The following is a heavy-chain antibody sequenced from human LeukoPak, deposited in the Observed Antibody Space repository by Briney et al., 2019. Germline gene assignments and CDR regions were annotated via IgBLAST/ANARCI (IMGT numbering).Heavy chain of an antibody. Sequence: KESGPTLLKPTPTLTLTCTFTGFSLSTSGVGVGWIRQPPGNGLEWLAPIYWDDDKRYSTSLKSRLTIHKDTSKNQVVLTMTNMDPVDTATYYCAHSLRGYCSGGSCYPGYFDYWGQGTLVTVSS. CDR1: GFSLSTSGVG. CDR3: AHSLRGYCSGGSCYPGYFDY. V-gene: IGHV2-5*02. D-gene: IGHD2-15*01. J-gene: IGHJ4*02. CDR2: IYWDDDK.